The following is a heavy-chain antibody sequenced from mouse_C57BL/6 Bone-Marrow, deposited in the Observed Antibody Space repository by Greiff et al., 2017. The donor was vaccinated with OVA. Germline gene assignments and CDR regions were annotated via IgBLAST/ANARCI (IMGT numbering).Heavy chain of an antibody. Sequence: EVKLEESGGGLVQPGGSMKLSCAASGFTFSDAWMDWVRQSPEKGLEWVAEIRNKANNHATYYAESVKGRFTISRDESKSSVYLQMNSLRAEDTGIYYCTRLIYYYGLFDVWGTGTTVTVSS. J-gene: IGHJ1*03. CDR3: TRLIYYYGLFDV. D-gene: IGHD1-1*01. CDR2: IRNKANNHAT. V-gene: IGHV6-6*01. CDR1: GFTFSDAW.